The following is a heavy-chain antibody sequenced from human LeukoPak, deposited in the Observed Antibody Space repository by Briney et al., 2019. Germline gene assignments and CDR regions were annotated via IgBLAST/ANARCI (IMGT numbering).Heavy chain of an antibody. CDR2: INTNTGNP. V-gene: IGHV7-4-1*02. D-gene: IGHD6-13*01. CDR1: GYTFTSYA. Sequence: ASVKVSCKASGYTFTSYAMNWVRQAPGQGLEWMGWINTNTGNPTYAQGFTGRFVFSLDTSVSTAYLQISSLKVEDTAVYYCARGGSIAAAGTGCFDPWGQGTLVTVSS. J-gene: IGHJ5*02. CDR3: ARGGSIAAAGTGCFDP.